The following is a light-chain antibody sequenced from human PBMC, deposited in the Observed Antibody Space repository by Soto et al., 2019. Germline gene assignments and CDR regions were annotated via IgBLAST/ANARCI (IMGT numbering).Light chain of an antibody. Sequence: DIQMTQSPSSVSAAVGDRVTITCRASQDVSTWLAWYQQKPGKAPKLLIYAASILQSGVPSRFGGSGSGTDFTLTISSLQPEDFATYYCQQANSFPQTFGGGTKLEIK. CDR1: QDVSTW. J-gene: IGKJ4*01. CDR2: AAS. CDR3: QQANSFPQT. V-gene: IGKV1-12*01.